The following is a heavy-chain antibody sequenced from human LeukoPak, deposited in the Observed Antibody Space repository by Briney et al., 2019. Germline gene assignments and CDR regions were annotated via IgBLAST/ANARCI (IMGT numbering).Heavy chain of an antibody. J-gene: IGHJ4*02. CDR2: IYHSGST. CDR1: GGSISSGGYY. CDR3: ARDCSSGWYFPY. D-gene: IGHD6-19*01. V-gene: IGHV4-30-2*01. Sequence: TLSLTCTVSGGSISSGGYYWSWIRQPPGKGLEWIGYIYHSGSTYYNPSLKSRDTISVDRSKNQFSVKLSSVTAADAALYYCARDCSSGWYFPYWRQGTLVTDPS.